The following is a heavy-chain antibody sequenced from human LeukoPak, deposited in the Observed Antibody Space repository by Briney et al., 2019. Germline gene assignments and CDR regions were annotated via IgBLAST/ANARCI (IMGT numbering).Heavy chain of an antibody. J-gene: IGHJ4*02. CDR3: ARSGGLQKFDY. Sequence: GGSLRLSCAASGFTFSNCGMHWVRQAPGKGLQWVAVISYDGNTIHYADSVKGRFIISRDTSKNTLYLQMNSLRAEDTAVYYCARSGGLQKFDYWGQGTLVTVSS. D-gene: IGHD4-11*01. CDR1: GFTFSNCG. CDR2: ISYDGNTI. V-gene: IGHV3-30*19.